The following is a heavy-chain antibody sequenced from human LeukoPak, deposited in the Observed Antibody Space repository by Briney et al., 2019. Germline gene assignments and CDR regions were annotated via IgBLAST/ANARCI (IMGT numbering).Heavy chain of an antibody. CDR1: GFTFSSYA. Sequence: PGGSLRLSCAASGFTFSSYAMHWVRQAPGKGLEWVAVISYDGSNKYYADSVKGRFTISRDNSKNTLYLQMNSLRAEDTAVYYCASLYFDWLLWGPPGYWGQGTLVTVSS. D-gene: IGHD3-9*01. J-gene: IGHJ4*02. CDR3: ASLYFDWLLWGPPGY. CDR2: ISYDGSNK. V-gene: IGHV3-30*04.